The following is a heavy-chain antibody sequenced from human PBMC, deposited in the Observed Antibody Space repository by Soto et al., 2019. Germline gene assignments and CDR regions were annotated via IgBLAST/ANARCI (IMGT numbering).Heavy chain of an antibody. V-gene: IGHV1-18*01. CDR1: GGTFSDYG. CDR2: ISAYNGNT. CDR3: ARGGLRYFEWVMYYYYGTVV. J-gene: IGHJ6*02. D-gene: IGHD3-9*01. Sequence: ASVKVSCKASGGTFSDYGISWVRQAPGQGLEWMGWISAYNGNTNYAQKLQGRVTMTTDTSTSTAYMVLRSLRSDDTAVYYCARGGLRYFEWVMYYYYGTVVLAQGSTVTVAS.